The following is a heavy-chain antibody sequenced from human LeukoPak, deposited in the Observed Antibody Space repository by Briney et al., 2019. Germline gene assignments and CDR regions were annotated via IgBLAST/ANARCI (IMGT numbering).Heavy chain of an antibody. V-gene: IGHV3-7*03. CDR1: GFTFSTYW. J-gene: IGHJ4*02. Sequence: GGSLRLSCSASGFTFSTYWMSWVRQAPGKGLEWVANMRRDGNEIYYLDSVRGRFTISRDNAKNSLYLQMNSLRAEDTAVYYCAKDLIYSGSYWDDYWGQGTLVTVSS. D-gene: IGHD1-26*01. CDR2: MRRDGNEI. CDR3: AKDLIYSGSYWDDY.